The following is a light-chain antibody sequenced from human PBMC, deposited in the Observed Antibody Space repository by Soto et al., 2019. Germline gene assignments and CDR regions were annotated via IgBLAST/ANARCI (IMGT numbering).Light chain of an antibody. Sequence: AIRMTQSPSSFSASTGDRVTITCRASQGISSYLAWYQQKPGKAPKLLIYAASTLQSGVTSRFSGSGPGTDFTLTISCLHSEDFATYYCQQYYSYPPTFGQGNKRAV. V-gene: IGKV1-8*01. J-gene: IGKJ2*01. CDR1: QGISSY. CDR3: QQYYSYPPT. CDR2: AAS.